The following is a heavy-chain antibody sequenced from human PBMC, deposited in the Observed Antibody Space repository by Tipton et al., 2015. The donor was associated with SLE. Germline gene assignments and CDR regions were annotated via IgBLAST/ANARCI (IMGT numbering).Heavy chain of an antibody. CDR3: AREGGDIFGDAFDI. J-gene: IGHJ3*02. V-gene: IGHV4-59*01. Sequence: TLSLTCTVSIGPISSYYWSWIRQPPGKGLEWIGYIHNSGRTNYHPSLKSRVTMSVDTPKNQFSLKLTSVTAGDTAVYYCAREGGDIFGDAFDIWGRGTMVTVSS. CDR2: IHNSGRT. D-gene: IGHD3-3*02. CDR1: IGPISSYY.